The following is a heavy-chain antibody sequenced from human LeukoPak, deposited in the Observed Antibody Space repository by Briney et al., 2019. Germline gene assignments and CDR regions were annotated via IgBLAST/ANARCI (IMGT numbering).Heavy chain of an antibody. D-gene: IGHD2/OR15-2a*01. CDR2: ISSSSNSI. CDR3: ARDLGIAHTFDY. Sequence: GGSLRLSCAASGFTFSSFTMNWVRQAPGKGLEWVSFISSSSNSIYYADSVKGRFTISRDNAKNSLYLQMSSLRAEDTAVFYCARDLGIAHTFDYWGQGTLVTVSS. J-gene: IGHJ4*02. V-gene: IGHV3-21*01. CDR1: GFTFSSFT.